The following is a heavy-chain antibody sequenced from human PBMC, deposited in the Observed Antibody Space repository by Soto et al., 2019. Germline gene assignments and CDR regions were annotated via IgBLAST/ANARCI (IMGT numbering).Heavy chain of an antibody. J-gene: IGHJ4*02. CDR3: ARDPGELTFDY. CDR2: INHSGST. Sequence: WIRQPPGKGLEWIGEINHSGSTNYNPSLKSRVTISVDTSKNQFSLKLSSVTAADTAVYYCARDPGELTFDYWGQGTLVTVSS. D-gene: IGHD1-1*01. V-gene: IGHV4-34*01.